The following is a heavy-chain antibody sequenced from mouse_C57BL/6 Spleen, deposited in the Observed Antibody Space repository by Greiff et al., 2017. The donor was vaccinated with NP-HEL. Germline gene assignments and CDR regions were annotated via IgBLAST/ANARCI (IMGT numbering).Heavy chain of an antibody. CDR3: ARRDSNYVDY. Sequence: QVQLQQSGAELVKPGASVKLSCKASGYTFTSYWMQWVKQRPGQGLEWIGEIDPSDSYTNYNQKFKGKATLTVDTSSSTAYMQLSSLTSEDSAVYYCARRDSNYVDYWGQGTTLTVSS. V-gene: IGHV1-50*01. CDR1: GYTFTSYW. CDR2: IDPSDSYT. D-gene: IGHD2-5*01. J-gene: IGHJ2*01.